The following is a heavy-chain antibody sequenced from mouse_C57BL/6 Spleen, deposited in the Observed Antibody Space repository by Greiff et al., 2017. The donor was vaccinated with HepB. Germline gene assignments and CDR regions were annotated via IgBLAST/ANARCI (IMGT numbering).Heavy chain of an antibody. J-gene: IGHJ2*01. CDR1: GYTFTSYW. D-gene: IGHD1-1*01. V-gene: IGHV1-69*01. Sequence: VQLQQPGAELVMPGASVKLSCKASGYTFTSYWMHWVKQRPGQGLEWIGEIDPSDSYTNYNQKFKGKSTLTVDKSSSTAYMQLSSLTSEDSAVYYCARGDYGPFDYWGQGTTLTVSS. CDR2: IDPSDSYT. CDR3: ARGDYGPFDY.